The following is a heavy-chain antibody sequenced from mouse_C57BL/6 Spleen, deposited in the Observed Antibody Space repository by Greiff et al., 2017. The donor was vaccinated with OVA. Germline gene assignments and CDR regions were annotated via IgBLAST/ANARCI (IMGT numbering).Heavy chain of an antibody. CDR3: ARHRYYGSSYDWYFDV. V-gene: IGHV5-12*01. Sequence: EVKLMESGGGLVQPGGSLKLSCAASGFTFSDYYMYWVRQTPEKRLEWVAYLSNGGGSTYYPDTVTGRFTISRDNAKNTLYLQMSRLKSEDTAMYYCARHRYYGSSYDWYFDVWGTGTTVTVAS. CDR2: LSNGGGST. D-gene: IGHD1-1*01. J-gene: IGHJ1*03. CDR1: GFTFSDYY.